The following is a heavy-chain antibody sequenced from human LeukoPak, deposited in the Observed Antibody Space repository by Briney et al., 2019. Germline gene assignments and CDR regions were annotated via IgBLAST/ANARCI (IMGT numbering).Heavy chain of an antibody. CDR1: GFTFSSYA. V-gene: IGHV3-30-3*01. CDR3: ARYGTQDTYYYDSSGSFDY. D-gene: IGHD3-22*01. Sequence: GGSLRLSCAASGFTFSSYAMHWVRQAPGKGLEWVAVISYDGSNKYYADSVKGRFTISRDNSKNTLYLQMNSLRAEDTAVYYCARYGTQDTYYYDSSGSFDYWGQGTLVTVSS. CDR2: ISYDGSNK. J-gene: IGHJ4*02.